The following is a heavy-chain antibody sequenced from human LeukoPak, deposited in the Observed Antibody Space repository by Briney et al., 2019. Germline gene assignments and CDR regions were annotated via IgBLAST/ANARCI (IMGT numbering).Heavy chain of an antibody. J-gene: IGHJ4*02. CDR2: ISGSGGST. V-gene: IGHV3-23*01. CDR3: AKDRYSSGWYRFDY. D-gene: IGHD6-19*01. CDR1: GFTFSSYA. Sequence: GGSLRLSCAASGFTFSSYAMSWVRQAPGKGLEWLSGISGSGGSTSYADFEKGRFTISRDKSKNSLYLQMNSLRAEDTAVYHCAKDRYSSGWYRFDYWGQGTLVTVSS.